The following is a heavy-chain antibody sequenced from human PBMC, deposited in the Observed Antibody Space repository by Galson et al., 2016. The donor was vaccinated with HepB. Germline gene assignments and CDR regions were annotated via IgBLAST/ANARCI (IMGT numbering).Heavy chain of an antibody. D-gene: IGHD1-14*01. V-gene: IGHV3-23*01. Sequence: SLRLSCAASGFTFGSYAMTWVRQAPGKGLEWVSGIGGSGGSINYADSVKGRFTISRDNPKNTLYLQMNSLRAEDTAVYYCAKGPTGDYYYGMDVWGQGTTVTVSS. CDR3: AKGPTGDYYYGMDV. J-gene: IGHJ6*02. CDR1: GFTFGSYA. CDR2: IGGSGGSI.